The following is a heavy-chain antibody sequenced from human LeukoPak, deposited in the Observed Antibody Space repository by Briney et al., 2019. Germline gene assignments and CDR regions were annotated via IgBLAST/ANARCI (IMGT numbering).Heavy chain of an antibody. Sequence: ASVKVSCKASGYTFTSYDINLVRQAPGQGLEWMGRMSPNSGYSVYAQKFQGRVTMTTNTSIITAYMEVSSLRSEDTAVYYCARGGSTIFGVGEPNYMDVWGKGTTVTVSS. CDR1: GYTFTSYD. J-gene: IGHJ6*03. CDR2: MSPNSGYS. D-gene: IGHD3-3*01. CDR3: ARGGSTIFGVGEPNYMDV. V-gene: IGHV1-8*01.